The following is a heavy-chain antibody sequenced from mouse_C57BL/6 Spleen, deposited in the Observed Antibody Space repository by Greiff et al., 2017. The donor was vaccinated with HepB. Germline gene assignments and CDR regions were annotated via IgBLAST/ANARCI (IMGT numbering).Heavy chain of an antibody. V-gene: IGHV5-4*01. CDR3: ARDPHGSSSWFAY. J-gene: IGHJ3*01. Sequence: EVMLVESGGGLVKPGGSLKLSCAASGFTFSSYAMSWVRQTPEKRLEWVATISDGGSYTYYPDNVKGRFTISRDNAKNNLYLQMSHLKSEDTAMYYCARDPHGSSSWFAYWGQGTLVTVSA. CDR1: GFTFSSYA. D-gene: IGHD1-1*01. CDR2: ISDGGSYT.